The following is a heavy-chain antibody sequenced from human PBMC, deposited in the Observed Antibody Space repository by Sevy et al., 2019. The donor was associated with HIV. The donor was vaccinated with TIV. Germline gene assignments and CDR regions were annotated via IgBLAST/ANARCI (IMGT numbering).Heavy chain of an antibody. CDR1: GFSFSQYS. J-gene: IGHJ4*02. CDR2: ISGTSGTI. CDR3: ARVVLYYDANYCDY. Sequence: GGSLRLSCAASGFSFSQYSMNWVRQAPGKGLEWLSYISGTSGTIYYAASVKGRFIISRDNAKNSVYLQMNSLRDEDTAVYYCARVVLYYDANYCDYWGQGALVTVSS. V-gene: IGHV3-48*02. D-gene: IGHD3-22*01.